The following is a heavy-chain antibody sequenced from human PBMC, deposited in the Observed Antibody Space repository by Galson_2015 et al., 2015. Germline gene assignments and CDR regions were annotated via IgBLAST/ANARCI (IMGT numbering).Heavy chain of an antibody. Sequence: SLRLSCAASGFTFRAFSSYAMSWVRQAPGKGLEWVSAISGSGGNTCYADSMKGRFTVSRDNSKNTLYLQMNSLRAEDTALYFCAKDQGEGYGETGGFDYWGQGTLVTVSS. CDR1: GFTFRAFSSYA. CDR2: ISGSGGNT. V-gene: IGHV3-23*01. CDR3: AKDQGEGYGETGGFDY. J-gene: IGHJ4*02. D-gene: IGHD4-17*01.